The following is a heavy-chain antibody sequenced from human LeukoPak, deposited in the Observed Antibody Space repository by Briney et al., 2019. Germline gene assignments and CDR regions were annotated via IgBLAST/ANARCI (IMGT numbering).Heavy chain of an antibody. V-gene: IGHV1-69*05. Sequence: SVKVSCKASGGTFGSYAISWVRQAPGQGLEWMGGIIPIFGTANYAQKFQGRVTITTDESTSTAYMELSSLRSEDTAVYYCARDRLAVAGTLGIVVDAFDIWGRGTMVTVSS. CDR2: IIPIFGTA. J-gene: IGHJ3*02. D-gene: IGHD6-19*01. CDR3: ARDRLAVAGTLGIVVDAFDI. CDR1: GGTFGSYA.